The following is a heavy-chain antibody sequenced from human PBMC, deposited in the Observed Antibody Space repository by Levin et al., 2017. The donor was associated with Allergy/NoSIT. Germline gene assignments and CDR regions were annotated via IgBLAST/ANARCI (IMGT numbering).Heavy chain of an antibody. CDR1: GFIVNNYD. Sequence: GESLKISCTASGFIVNNYDMHWVRQRTGEGLEWVSAIGTAGATFYALSVRGRFTISRENAKNSFYLQMNSLTAGDTAMYFCASGSSATAWYAFDIWGQGTMVTVSS. V-gene: IGHV3-13*01. D-gene: IGHD6-6*01. CDR2: IGTAGAT. CDR3: ASGSSATAWYAFDI. J-gene: IGHJ3*02.